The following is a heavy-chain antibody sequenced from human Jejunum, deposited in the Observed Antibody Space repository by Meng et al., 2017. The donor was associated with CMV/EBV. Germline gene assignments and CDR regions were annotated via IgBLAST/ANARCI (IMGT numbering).Heavy chain of an antibody. D-gene: IGHD3-3*01. CDR3: ARHDYDFWSNYYSGSPTGPKSGYFDY. J-gene: IGHJ4*02. Sequence: SWTRQPPGKGLEWIGYIYYSGNTSYNPSLKSRVTLSVDKSKNHLSLKLTSVTAADTAVYYCARHDYDFWSNYYSGSPTGPKSGYFDYWGQGTLVTVSS. CDR2: IYYSGNT. V-gene: IGHV4-61*07.